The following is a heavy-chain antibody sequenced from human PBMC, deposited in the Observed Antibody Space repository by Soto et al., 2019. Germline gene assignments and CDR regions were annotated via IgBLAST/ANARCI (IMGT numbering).Heavy chain of an antibody. D-gene: IGHD3-9*01. V-gene: IGHV3-33*01. CDR3: ARLQRGDYDILTGYNYGMDV. J-gene: IGHJ6*02. Sequence: GESLKISCAASGFTFSSYGMHWVRQAPGKGLEWVAVIWYDGSNKYYADSVKGRFTISRDNSKNTLYLQMNSLRAEDTAVYYCARLQRGDYDILTGYNYGMDVWGQGTTVTVSS. CDR2: IWYDGSNK. CDR1: GFTFSSYG.